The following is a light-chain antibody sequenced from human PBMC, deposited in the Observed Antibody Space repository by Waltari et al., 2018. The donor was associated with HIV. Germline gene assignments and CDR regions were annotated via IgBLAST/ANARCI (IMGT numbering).Light chain of an antibody. J-gene: IGKJ2*01. CDR2: GAS. Sequence: EIVLTQSPGTLSLSPGDRATLYCRASQTVDSTYLAWYQQRPGQTPRLLISGASTRATGIPDRFSGSGSGTDFTLTISRLEPEDFAMYYCQQYGSSEYTFGQGTKVDIK. CDR1: QTVDSTY. CDR3: QQYGSSEYT. V-gene: IGKV3-20*01.